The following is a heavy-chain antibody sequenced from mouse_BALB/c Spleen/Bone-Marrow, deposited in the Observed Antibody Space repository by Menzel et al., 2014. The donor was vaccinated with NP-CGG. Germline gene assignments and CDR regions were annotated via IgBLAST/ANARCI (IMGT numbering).Heavy chain of an antibody. CDR1: GFTFSYFG. D-gene: IGHD2-1*01. Sequence: EVMLVESGGGLVQPGGSRKLSCAASGFTFSYFGMHWVRQAPEKGLEWVAFISSGSSAIYYADTVKGRFTNSRDNPKNTLFLQMTSLRSEDTAMYYCARGNVNLLFDYWGQGTTLTVSS. J-gene: IGHJ2*01. V-gene: IGHV5-17*02. CDR2: ISSGSSAI. CDR3: ARGNVNLLFDY.